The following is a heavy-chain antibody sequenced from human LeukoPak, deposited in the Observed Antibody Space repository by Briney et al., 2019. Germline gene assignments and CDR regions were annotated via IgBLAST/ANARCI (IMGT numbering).Heavy chain of an antibody. CDR1: GFTFSTYS. V-gene: IGHV3-21*01. D-gene: IGHD3-3*01. Sequence: GGPLRLSCAASGFTFSTYSMNWVRQAPGKGLEWVSSISSSSSYIYYADSVKGRFTISRDNAKNSLYLQMNSLRAEDTAVYYCAKWDSSGFWSGYTYYFDYWGQGTLVTVS. CDR3: AKWDSSGFWSGYTYYFDY. J-gene: IGHJ4*02. CDR2: ISSSSSYI.